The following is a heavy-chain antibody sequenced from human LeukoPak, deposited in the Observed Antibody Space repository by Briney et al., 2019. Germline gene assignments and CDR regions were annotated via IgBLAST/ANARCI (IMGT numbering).Heavy chain of an antibody. CDR3: VREGGSSGYYYFQY. V-gene: IGHV1-18*01. J-gene: IGHJ1*01. CDR1: GYTFTTYG. Sequence: ASVKVSCKASGYTFTTYGISWVRQAPGQGLGWMGWISAYYGTTGYAQKIQGRVTMTTDTPTSTAYMELRSLRSDDTAVYFCVREGGSSGYYYFQYWGQGTLVTVSS. CDR2: ISAYYGTT. D-gene: IGHD3-3*01.